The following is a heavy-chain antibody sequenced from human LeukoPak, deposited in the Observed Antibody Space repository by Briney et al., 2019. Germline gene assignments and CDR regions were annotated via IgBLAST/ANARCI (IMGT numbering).Heavy chain of an antibody. J-gene: IGHJ4*02. V-gene: IGHV3-48*01. D-gene: IGHD2-15*01. CDR2: IRSDSTII. CDR1: GFTFSSYS. CDR3: ARNGALGDCSGGSCPLDY. Sequence: GGSLRLSCAASGFTFSSYSMNWVRQAPGRGQEWVSYIRSDSTIIHYADSVKGRFTISRDNGKNSLYLQMNSLRPEDTAVYYWARNGALGDCSGGSCPLDYWGQGTLVSVSS.